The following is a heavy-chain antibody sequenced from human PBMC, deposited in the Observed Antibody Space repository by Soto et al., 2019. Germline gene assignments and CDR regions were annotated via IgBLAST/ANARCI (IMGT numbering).Heavy chain of an antibody. Sequence: ASVKVSCKASGYTFTGYYVHWVLQAPGQGLEWMGWINPKSGGTKYAQKFQGRVTMTRDTSISTAYMELSSLRSDDTAVYYCATPGGPDSGGYYYFDYWGQGTLVTVSS. D-gene: IGHD3-22*01. V-gene: IGHV1-2*02. CDR3: ATPGGPDSGGYYYFDY. CDR2: INPKSGGT. J-gene: IGHJ4*02. CDR1: GYTFTGYY.